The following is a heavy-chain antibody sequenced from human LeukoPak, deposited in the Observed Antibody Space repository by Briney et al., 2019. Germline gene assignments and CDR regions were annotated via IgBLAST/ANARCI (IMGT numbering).Heavy chain of an antibody. V-gene: IGHV3-11*01. J-gene: IGHJ4*02. CDR3: TRGAEVSGYPVFQH. CDR2: IRNSGSAT. D-gene: IGHD3-22*01. CDR1: GFTFSDYY. Sequence: TGGSLRLSCTASGFTFSDYYMNWVRQAPGKGLGWISYIRNSGSATYYADSVEGRFTISRDNAKNSLYLQMNSLRPEDTAMYYCTRGAEVSGYPVFQHWGQGALVTVSS.